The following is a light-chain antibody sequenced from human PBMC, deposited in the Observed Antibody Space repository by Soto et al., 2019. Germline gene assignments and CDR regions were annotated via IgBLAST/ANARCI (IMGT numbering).Light chain of an antibody. CDR3: QQSYRTPIT. V-gene: IGKV1-39*01. Sequence: DIQMTQSPSSLSAAVGDRVTITCRASQSTSSYLNWYQQKPGKAPKLLIYGASSLQSGVPSRFSGSGSGTDFTLTISSLQPEDIATYFCQQSYRTPITFGQGTRLEI. CDR2: GAS. CDR1: QSTSSY. J-gene: IGKJ5*01.